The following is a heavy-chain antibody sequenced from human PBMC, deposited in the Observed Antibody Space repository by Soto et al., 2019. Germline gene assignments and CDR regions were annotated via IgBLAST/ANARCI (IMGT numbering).Heavy chain of an antibody. Sequence: QVQLVESGGGVVQPGRSLRLSCAASGFTFSSYGMHWVRQAPGKGLEWVAVIWYDGSNKYYADSVKGRFTISRDNSKNTLYLQMYSLRAEDTAVYYCARDGGSSWPTDGMDVWGQGTTVTVSS. CDR2: IWYDGSNK. CDR3: ARDGGSSWPTDGMDV. V-gene: IGHV3-33*01. D-gene: IGHD6-13*01. J-gene: IGHJ6*02. CDR1: GFTFSSYG.